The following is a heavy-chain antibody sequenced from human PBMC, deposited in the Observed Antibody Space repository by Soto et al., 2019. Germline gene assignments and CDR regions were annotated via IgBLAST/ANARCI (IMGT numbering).Heavy chain of an antibody. CDR2: INHSGST. CDR3: ARGYKRRYFVEKDAFDI. D-gene: IGHD3-9*01. V-gene: IGHV4-34*01. J-gene: IGHJ3*02. Sequence: SETLSLTCAVYGGSFSGYYWSWTRQPPGKGLEWIGEINHSGSTNYNPSLKSRVTISVDTSKNQFSLKLSSVTAADTAVYYCARGYKRRYFVEKDAFDIWGQGTMVTVSS. CDR1: GGSFSGYY.